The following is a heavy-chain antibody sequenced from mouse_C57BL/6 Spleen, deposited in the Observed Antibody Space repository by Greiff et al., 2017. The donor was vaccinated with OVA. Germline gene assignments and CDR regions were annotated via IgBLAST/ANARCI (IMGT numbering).Heavy chain of an antibody. V-gene: IGHV3-6*01. Sequence: DVQLQESGPGLVKPSQSLSLTCSVTGYSITSGYYWNWIRQFPGNKLEWMGYISYDGSNNYNPSLKNRISITRDTSKNQFFLKLNSVTTEDTATYYCAKASDGYYVGYFDVWGTGTTVTVSS. D-gene: IGHD2-3*01. CDR2: ISYDGSN. CDR1: GYSITSGYY. J-gene: IGHJ1*03. CDR3: AKASDGYYVGYFDV.